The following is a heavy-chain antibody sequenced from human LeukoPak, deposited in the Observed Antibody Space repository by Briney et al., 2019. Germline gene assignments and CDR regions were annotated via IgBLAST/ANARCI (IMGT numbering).Heavy chain of an antibody. CDR1: GYNFASYA. V-gene: IGHV1-3*01. CDR3: ARSSSGTYHY. Sequence: ASVKVSCKTSGYNFASYAMHWLRQAPGQSPEWMGSINGDNGNTKYSEKFQGRVTFTRDTSASSAYMELSRLRSEDTAVYYCARSSSGTYHYWGQGTLVTVSS. CDR2: INGDNGNT. J-gene: IGHJ4*02. D-gene: IGHD3-10*01.